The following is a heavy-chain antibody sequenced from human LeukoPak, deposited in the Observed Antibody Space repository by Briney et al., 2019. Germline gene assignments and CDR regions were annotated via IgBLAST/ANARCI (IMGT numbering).Heavy chain of an antibody. CDR3: AKRMGGGPPYYYDSSGYYGIDY. Sequence: GGSLRLSCAASGFTFSSYWMSWVRQAPGKGLEWVANIKQDGSEKYYVDSVKGRFTISRDNAKNSLYLQMNSLRAEDTAVYYCAKRMGGGPPYYYDSSGYYGIDYWGQGTLVTVSS. J-gene: IGHJ4*02. D-gene: IGHD3-22*01. CDR1: GFTFSSYW. V-gene: IGHV3-7*03. CDR2: IKQDGSEK.